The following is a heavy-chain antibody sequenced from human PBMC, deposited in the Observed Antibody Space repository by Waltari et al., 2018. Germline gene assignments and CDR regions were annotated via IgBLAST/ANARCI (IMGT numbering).Heavy chain of an antibody. V-gene: IGHV3-53*01. J-gene: IGHJ4*02. CDR2: IYSGGRT. D-gene: IGHD6-19*01. Sequence: EVQLVESGGGLIQPGGSLRLSCAASGFTVNVNYMSWVRQAPGKGLECVSVIYSGGRTFSADSVKGRFTISRDNSKNMLYLQMNSLRAEDTAVYYCARLYSSGWYLRYWGQGTLVTVSS. CDR3: ARLYSSGWYLRY. CDR1: GFTVNVNY.